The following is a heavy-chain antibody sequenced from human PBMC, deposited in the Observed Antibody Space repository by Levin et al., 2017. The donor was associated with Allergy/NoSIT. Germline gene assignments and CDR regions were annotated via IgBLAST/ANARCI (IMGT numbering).Heavy chain of an antibody. Sequence: GGSLRLSCAASGFTFSNYWMHWVRQAPGKGLVWVSRVNSDGSSTSYADSVKGRFTISRDNAKNTLHLQMNSLRAEDTAVYYCARGPGYCSGGSCIYFDLWGQGNLVTVSS. V-gene: IGHV3-74*01. CDR3: ARGPGYCSGGSCIYFDL. CDR2: VNSDGSST. D-gene: IGHD2-15*01. J-gene: IGHJ4*02. CDR1: GFTFSNYW.